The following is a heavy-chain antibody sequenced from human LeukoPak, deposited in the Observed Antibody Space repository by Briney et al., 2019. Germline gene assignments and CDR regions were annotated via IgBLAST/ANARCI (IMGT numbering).Heavy chain of an antibody. CDR2: INGDGGTS. Sequence: GGSLRLSCAASGFTFSSYWIHWVRQAPGKGLVWVPRINGDGGTSTYADSVRCRFTISRDNARNTVYLQMNSLRAEDTAVYYCARSSYQPYFDYWGRGTLVTVSS. D-gene: IGHD1-26*01. CDR1: GFTFSSYW. J-gene: IGHJ4*02. V-gene: IGHV3-74*01. CDR3: ARSSYQPYFDY.